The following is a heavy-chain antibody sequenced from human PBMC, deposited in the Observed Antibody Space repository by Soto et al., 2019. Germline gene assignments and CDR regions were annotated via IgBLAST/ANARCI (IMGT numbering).Heavy chain of an antibody. J-gene: IGHJ6*02. Sequence: QVQLVQSGGEVKKPGASVKVSCKASGYTFTIYGINRVRQAPGQGQEWMGWLSPDNGNTNYAQKLQGRVTITTDTSTGTAYMELRSLRSNVTGVYCCTRALGYSGYAGVDVWGQGITVTVSS. D-gene: IGHD5-12*01. CDR2: LSPDNGNT. CDR3: TRALGYSGYAGVDV. V-gene: IGHV1-18*01. CDR1: GYTFTIYG.